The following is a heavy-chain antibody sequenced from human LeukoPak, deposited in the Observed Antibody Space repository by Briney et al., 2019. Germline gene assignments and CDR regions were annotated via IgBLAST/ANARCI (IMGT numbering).Heavy chain of an antibody. CDR2: INPNSGGT. J-gene: IGHJ6*03. CDR3: ARGVKWLRSALLYYYYYYMDV. CDR1: GYTFTGYY. V-gene: IGHV1-2*02. Sequence: ASVKVSCKASGYTFTGYYMHWVRQAPGQGLEWMGWINPNSGGTNYAQKFQGRVTMTRDTSISTAYMELSRLRSEDTAVYYCARGVKWLRSALLYYYYYYMDVWGKGTTVTVSS. D-gene: IGHD5-12*01.